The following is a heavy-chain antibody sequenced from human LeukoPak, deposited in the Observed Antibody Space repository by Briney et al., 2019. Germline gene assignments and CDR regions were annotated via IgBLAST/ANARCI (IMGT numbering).Heavy chain of an antibody. V-gene: IGHV3-74*01. CDR3: ARDAVYSSSWQYY. CDR1: GFTFSRTW. D-gene: IGHD6-13*01. CDR2: INGDGTST. Sequence: GGSLRLSCRVSGFTFSRTWMRWVRQAPGKGLVWVSHINGDGTSTNYADSVKGRFTISRDNAKNTLFLQMNSLRAEDTAVYYCARDAVYSSSWQYYWGQGTLVTVSS. J-gene: IGHJ4*02.